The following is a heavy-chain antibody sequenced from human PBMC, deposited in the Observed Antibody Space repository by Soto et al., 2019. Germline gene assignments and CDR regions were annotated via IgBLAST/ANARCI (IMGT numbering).Heavy chain of an antibody. V-gene: IGHV5-51*01. CDR2: IYVDDSRT. CDR3: ARPRFGDYPRAFDA. J-gene: IGHJ4*02. CDR1: GLIFKDYW. Sequence: GESLKISCQGSGLIFKDYWIAWVRQVSGKGPEYMGMIYVDDSRTKYSPSFQGQVTISVDKSINTVYLQWSSLKASDTAMYYCARPRFGDYPRAFDAWGQGSLVTVSS. D-gene: IGHD3-10*01.